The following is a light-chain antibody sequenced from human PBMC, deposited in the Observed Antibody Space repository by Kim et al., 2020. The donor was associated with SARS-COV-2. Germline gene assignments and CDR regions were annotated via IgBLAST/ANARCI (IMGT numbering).Light chain of an antibody. J-gene: IGLJ3*02. V-gene: IGLV1-40*01. CDR1: SSNIGAGYD. CDR2: GNS. CDR3: QSYDSSLSGWV. Sequence: RVTISGTGSSSNIGAGYDVHWYQQLPGTAPNPLIYGNSNRPSGVPDRFSGSKSGTSASLAITGLQAEDEADYYCQSYDSSLSGWVFGGGTQLTVL.